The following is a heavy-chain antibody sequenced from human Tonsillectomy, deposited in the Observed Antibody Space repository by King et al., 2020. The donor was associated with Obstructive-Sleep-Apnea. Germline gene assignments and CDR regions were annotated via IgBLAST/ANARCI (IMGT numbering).Heavy chain of an antibody. V-gene: IGHV3-23*04. CDR2: LSGRWGSP. D-gene: IGHD6-13*01. CDR1: GFTFSSYA. CDR3: ARYSSSWYGRAPFDY. J-gene: IGHJ4*02. Sequence: VQLVESGGGLVQPGGSLRLSCAASGFTFSSYAMSWVRQAPGTGLEWVSALSGRWGSPYYADSVKGRFTISRDNSKNTLYLQLNSLRAEDTAVYYCARYSSSWYGRAPFDYWGQGTLVTVSS.